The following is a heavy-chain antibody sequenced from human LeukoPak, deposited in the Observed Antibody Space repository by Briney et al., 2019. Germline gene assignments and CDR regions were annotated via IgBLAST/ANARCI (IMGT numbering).Heavy chain of an antibody. V-gene: IGHV3-7*05. CDR3: ARDNSGHYN. D-gene: IGHD3-3*01. Sequence: GESLRLSCAGSRFPLSSYWMSWVRQAPGKGLEWVANINHDGGEKHYVDSVKGRFTISRDNTKNALYLQMNSLRDDDTAVYYCARDNSGHYNWGQGTLATVSS. CDR1: RFPLSSYW. J-gene: IGHJ4*02. CDR2: INHDGGEK.